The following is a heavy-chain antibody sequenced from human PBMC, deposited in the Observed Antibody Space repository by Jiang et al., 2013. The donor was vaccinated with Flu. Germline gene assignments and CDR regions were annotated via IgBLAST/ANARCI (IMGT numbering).Heavy chain of an antibody. D-gene: IGHD2-15*01. Sequence: SGAEVKKPGASVKVSCKASGYTFTSYAMHWVRQAPGQRLEWMGWINAGNGNTKYSQKFQGRVTITRDTSASTAYMELSSLRSEDTAVYYCAIGYCSGGSCYDFDYWGQGTLVTVSS. CDR1: GYTFTSYA. J-gene: IGHJ4*02. CDR2: INAGNGNT. V-gene: IGHV1-3*01. CDR3: AIGYCSGGSCYDFDY.